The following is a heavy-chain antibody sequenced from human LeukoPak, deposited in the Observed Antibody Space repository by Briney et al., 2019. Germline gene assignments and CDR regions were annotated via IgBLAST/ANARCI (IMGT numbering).Heavy chain of an antibody. CDR3: ARGPRRYTSGWLDWYFDL. Sequence: SETLFLTCAVYSGSFSSYYWSWIRQPPGKGLEWIGEINHSGATNYNPSLKSRVTMSVETSKNQFFLKLRSLTAADTAVYYCARGPRRYTSGWLDWYFDLWGRGTLVIVSS. J-gene: IGHJ2*01. V-gene: IGHV4-34*01. CDR2: INHSGAT. D-gene: IGHD6-19*01. CDR1: SGSFSSYY.